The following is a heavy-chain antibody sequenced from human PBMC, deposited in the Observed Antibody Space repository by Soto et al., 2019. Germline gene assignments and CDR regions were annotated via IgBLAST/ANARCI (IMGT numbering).Heavy chain of an antibody. CDR3: AKDLYYDFWSGPYYFDY. J-gene: IGHJ4*02. Sequence: GGSLRLSCAASGFTFSDYWMSWVRQTPGKGLEWVGNINLDGSEKYYADSVKGRFTFSRDNAKNSLYLQMNSLRAEDTAVYYCAKDLYYDFWSGPYYFDYWGQGTLVTVSS. CDR1: GFTFSDYW. D-gene: IGHD3-3*01. CDR2: INLDGSEK. V-gene: IGHV3-7*01.